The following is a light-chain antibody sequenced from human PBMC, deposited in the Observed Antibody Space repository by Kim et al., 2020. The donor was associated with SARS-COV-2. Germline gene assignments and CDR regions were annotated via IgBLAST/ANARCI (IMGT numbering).Light chain of an antibody. Sequence: PGDSAAPPCWASRSVSSSHLAWYQQKSGQAPRLLIYDASSRATGVPDRFSGSGSGTDFTLTISRLEPEDVAVYYCQQYDSSPYTFGQGTKLEI. CDR2: DAS. CDR3: QQYDSSPYT. CDR1: RSVSSSH. J-gene: IGKJ2*01. V-gene: IGKV3-20*01.